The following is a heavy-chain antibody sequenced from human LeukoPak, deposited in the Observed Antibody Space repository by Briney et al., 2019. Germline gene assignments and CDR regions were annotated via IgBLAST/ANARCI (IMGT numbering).Heavy chain of an antibody. CDR1: GFTFSDSY. CDR2: ISSSGGTI. Sequence: GVLRLSCAASGFTFSDSYMSWIRQVPGKGLEWVSYISSSGGTIYYADSVKGRFTISRDNAKNSLYLQMNSLRAEDTAVYYCAREGGDWGEGYFDYWGQGTPVTVSS. D-gene: IGHD3-16*01. CDR3: AREGGDWGEGYFDY. V-gene: IGHV3-11*01. J-gene: IGHJ4*02.